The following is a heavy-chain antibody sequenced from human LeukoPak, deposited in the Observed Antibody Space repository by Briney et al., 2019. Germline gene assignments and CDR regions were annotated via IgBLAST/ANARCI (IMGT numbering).Heavy chain of an antibody. D-gene: IGHD3-10*01. Sequence: SETLSLTCAVSGGSISSSNWWSWVRQPPGKGLEWIGEIYHSGSTNYNPSLKSRVTISVDTSKNQFSLKLSSVTAADTAVYYCARDRVTMVRGVIIVPGYYYYMDVWGKGTTVTVSS. V-gene: IGHV4-4*02. CDR3: ARDRVTMVRGVIIVPGYYYYMDV. CDR2: IYHSGST. J-gene: IGHJ6*03. CDR1: GGSISSSNW.